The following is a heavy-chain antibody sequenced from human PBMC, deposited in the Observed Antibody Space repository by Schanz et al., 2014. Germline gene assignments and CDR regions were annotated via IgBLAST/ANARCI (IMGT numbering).Heavy chain of an antibody. CDR1: GFTFSAYG. J-gene: IGHJ4*01. CDR3: ARDDAWAFDY. Sequence: QVQLVESGGGVVQPGRSLRLSCAASGFTFSAYGMHWVRQAPGEGLEWVAFIRFDASHKYYADSVKGRFTISRDNSNNMVYLQMNSLRAEDTAVYYCARDDAWAFDYWGHGTLVTVSS. CDR2: IRFDASHK. D-gene: IGHD7-27*01. V-gene: IGHV3-33*01.